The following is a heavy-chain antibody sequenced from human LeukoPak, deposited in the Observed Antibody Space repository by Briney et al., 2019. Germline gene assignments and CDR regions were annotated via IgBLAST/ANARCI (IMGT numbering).Heavy chain of an antibody. CDR2: IGTYNDNT. Sequence: ASVKVSCKASGYTFTTYGISWVRQAPGQGLEWMGWIGTYNDNTKYAQKLQGRVTMTTDTSTSTAYMELRSLRSDDTAVYYCARDLSSGWTSFQNWGQGTLVTVSS. V-gene: IGHV1-18*01. D-gene: IGHD6-19*01. CDR1: GYTFTTYG. CDR3: ARDLSSGWTSFQN. J-gene: IGHJ4*02.